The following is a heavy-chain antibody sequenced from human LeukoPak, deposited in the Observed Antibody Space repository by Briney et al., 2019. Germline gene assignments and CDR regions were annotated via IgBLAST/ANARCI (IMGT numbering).Heavy chain of an antibody. CDR3: AHADTAMVHIDY. CDR1: GFSLSTSGVG. CDR2: IYWDDDK. J-gene: IGHJ4*02. Sequence: SGPTLVKPTQTLTLTCTFSGFSLSTSGVGVGWIRQPPGKALEWLALIYWDDDKRYSPSLKSTLTITKNTSKNQVVLTMTNMDPVDTATYYCAHADTAMVHIDYWGQGTLVTVSS. V-gene: IGHV2-5*02. D-gene: IGHD5-18*01.